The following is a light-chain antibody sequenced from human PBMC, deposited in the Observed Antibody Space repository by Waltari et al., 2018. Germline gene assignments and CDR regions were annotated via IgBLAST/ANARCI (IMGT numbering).Light chain of an antibody. Sequence: IVLTQSPDTLSLSPGQRATLSSRASQTINNNFFVWYQQKPGQAPRLIIHGSSSRAPGFPDICGGSWSGTDFTLTINSLKPDDSAVYYCQQYDGSVLTFGGGTKVEI. V-gene: IGKV3-20*01. CDR3: QQYDGSVLT. CDR2: GSS. CDR1: QTINNNF. J-gene: IGKJ4*01.